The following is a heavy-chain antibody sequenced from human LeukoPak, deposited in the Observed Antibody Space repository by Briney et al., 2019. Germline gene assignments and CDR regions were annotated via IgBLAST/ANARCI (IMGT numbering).Heavy chain of an antibody. V-gene: IGHV1-69*05. J-gene: IGHJ4*02. D-gene: IGHD5-24*01. CDR2: IIPIFGTA. Sequence: GSSVKVSCKASGGTFSSYAISWVQQAPGQGLEWMGGIIPIFGTANYAQKFQGRVTITTDESTSTAYMELSSLRSEDTAVYYCARGRWLQGIDYWGQGTLVTVSS. CDR3: ARGRWLQGIDY. CDR1: GGTFSSYA.